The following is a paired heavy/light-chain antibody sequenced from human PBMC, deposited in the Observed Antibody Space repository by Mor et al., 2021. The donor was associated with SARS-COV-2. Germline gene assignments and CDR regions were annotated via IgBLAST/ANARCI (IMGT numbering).Heavy chain of an antibody. V-gene: IGHV4-31*03. CDR3: ARAGARSYYDFWSGYYTPSYYGMDV. J-gene: IGHJ6*02. Sequence: QVQLQESGPGLVKPSQTLSLTCTVSGGSISSGGYYWSWIRQHPGKGLEWIGYIYYSGSTYYNPSLKSRVTISVDTSKNQFSLKLSSVTAADTAVYYCARAGARSYYDFWSGYYTPSYYGMDVWGQGTTVTVSS. CDR1: GGSISSGGYY. CDR2: IYYSGST. D-gene: IGHD3-3*01.
Light chain of an antibody. CDR2: KDS. CDR3: QSADSSGTYPV. Sequence: SYELTQPPSVSVSPGQTARITCSGDALPKQYAYWYQQKPGQAPVLVIYKDSERPSGIPERFSGSSSGTTVTLTISGVQAEDEADYYCQSADSSGTYPVFGGGTQLTVL. J-gene: IGLJ7*01. CDR1: ALPKQY. V-gene: IGLV3-25*03.